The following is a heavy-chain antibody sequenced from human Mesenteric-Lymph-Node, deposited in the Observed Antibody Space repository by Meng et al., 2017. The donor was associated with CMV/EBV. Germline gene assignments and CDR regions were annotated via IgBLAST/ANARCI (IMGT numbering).Heavy chain of an antibody. CDR2: INHSGST. Sequence: LSLTCAVYGGSFSDYYWSWIRQPPGKGLEWIGEINHSGSTNYNPSLKSRVTTSVDTSKNQFSLRLSSVTAADTAVYYCASVNFSFDYWGQGTLVTVSS. V-gene: IGHV4-34*01. J-gene: IGHJ4*02. D-gene: IGHD1-20*01. CDR1: GGSFSDYY. CDR3: ASVNFSFDY.